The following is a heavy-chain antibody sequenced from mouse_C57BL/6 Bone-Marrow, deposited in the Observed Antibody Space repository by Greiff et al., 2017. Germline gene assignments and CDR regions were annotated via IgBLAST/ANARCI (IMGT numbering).Heavy chain of an antibody. Sequence: VQLQQSGAELMKPGASVKLSCKATGYTFTGYWIEWVKQRPGHGLEWIGEILPGRGSTNYNEKFKGKATFTADTSSNTAYMQLSSLTTEDSAIYYCASLSNSHFDYWGQGTTLTVSS. CDR1: GYTFTGYW. V-gene: IGHV1-9*01. J-gene: IGHJ2*01. CDR2: ILPGRGST. CDR3: ASLSNSHFDY. D-gene: IGHD2-5*01.